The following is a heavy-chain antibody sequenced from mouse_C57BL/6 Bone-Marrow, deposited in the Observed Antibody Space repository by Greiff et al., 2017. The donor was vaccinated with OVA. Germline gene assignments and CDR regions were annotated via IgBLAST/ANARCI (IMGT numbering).Heavy chain of an antibody. CDR1: GYTFTDYY. V-gene: IGHV1-26*01. CDR2: INPNNGGT. J-gene: IGHJ4*01. Sequence: VQLQQSGPELVKPGASVKISCKASGYTFTDYYMNWVKQSHGKSLEWIGDINPNNGGTSYNQKFKGKATLTVDKSSSTAYMELRSLTSEDSAVYYCACYSDYLYYYAMDYWGQGTSVTVSS. CDR3: ACYSDYLYYYAMDY. D-gene: IGHD5-5*01.